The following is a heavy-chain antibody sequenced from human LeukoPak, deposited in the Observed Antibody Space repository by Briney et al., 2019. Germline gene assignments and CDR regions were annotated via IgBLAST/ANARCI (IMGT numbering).Heavy chain of an antibody. V-gene: IGHV4-39*01. CDR2: IYYSVST. J-gene: IGHJ4*02. Sequence: SETLSLTRMLPLGSLTSSTYYSGSIRQPPGKGLEWIGSIYYSVSTYYTPSLKSRVTISADTSKNPFCLNLSSVTDADTAVYYCGRGYYYFDYWGQGTLVTVYS. D-gene: IGHD3-22*01. CDR3: GRGYYYFDY. CDR1: LGSLTSSTYY.